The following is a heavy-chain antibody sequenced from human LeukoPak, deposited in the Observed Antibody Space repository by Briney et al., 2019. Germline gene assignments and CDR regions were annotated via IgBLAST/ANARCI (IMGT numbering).Heavy chain of an antibody. CDR2: IYTSGST. V-gene: IGHV4-61*02. Sequence: SETLSLTCTVSGGSISSGSYYWSWIRQPAGKGLEWIGRIYTSGSTNYNPSLKSRVTISVDTSKNQFSLKLSSVTAADTAVYYCARDTRYSGYNYWGQGTLVTVSS. D-gene: IGHD5-12*01. CDR1: GGSISSGSYY. J-gene: IGHJ4*02. CDR3: ARDTRYSGYNY.